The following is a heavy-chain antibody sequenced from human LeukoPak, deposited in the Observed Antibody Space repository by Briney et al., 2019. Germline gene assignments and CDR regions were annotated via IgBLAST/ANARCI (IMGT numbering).Heavy chain of an antibody. Sequence: GASVKVSCKASGYTFTGYYMHWVRQAPGQGLEWMGRINPNSGGTNYAQKFQGRVTMTRDTSISTAYMELSRLRSDDTAVYYCARSVVPAANYYYYYMDVWGKGTTVTVSS. CDR3: ARSVVPAANYYYYYMDV. CDR1: GYTFTGYY. V-gene: IGHV1-2*06. D-gene: IGHD2-2*01. J-gene: IGHJ6*03. CDR2: INPNSGGT.